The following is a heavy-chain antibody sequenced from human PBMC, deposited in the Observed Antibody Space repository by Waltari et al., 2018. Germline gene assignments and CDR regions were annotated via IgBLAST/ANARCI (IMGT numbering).Heavy chain of an antibody. CDR2: IIPIFGTA. CDR1: GGTFSSYA. CDR3: ARDCSGGSCYSGFSGYYGMDV. J-gene: IGHJ6*02. Sequence: QVQLVQSGAEVKKPGSSVKVSCKASGGTFSSYAISWLRQAPGHGLEWMGGIIPIFGTANYAQKFQGRVTITADESTSTAYMELSSLRSEDTAVYYCARDCSGGSCYSGFSGYYGMDVWGQGTTVTVSS. D-gene: IGHD2-15*01. V-gene: IGHV1-69*01.